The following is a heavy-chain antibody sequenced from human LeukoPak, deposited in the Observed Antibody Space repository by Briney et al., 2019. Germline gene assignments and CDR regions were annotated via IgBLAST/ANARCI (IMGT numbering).Heavy chain of an antibody. D-gene: IGHD6-6*01. CDR1: GYTFTSYG. J-gene: IGHJ6*02. CDR3: ARDSSSSADYYYGMDV. V-gene: IGHV1-18*01. CDR2: ISAYNGNT. Sequence: GASVKVSCKASGYTFTSYGISWVRQAPGQGLEWMGWISAYNGNTNYAQKLRGRVTMTTDTSTSTAYMELRSLRSDDTAVYYCARDSSSSADYYYGMDVWGQGTTVTVSS.